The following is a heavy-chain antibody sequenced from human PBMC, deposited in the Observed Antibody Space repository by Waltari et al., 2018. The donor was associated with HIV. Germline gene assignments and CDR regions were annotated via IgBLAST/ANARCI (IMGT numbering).Heavy chain of an antibody. D-gene: IGHD1-1*01. Sequence: QVQLVESGGGVVQPGRSLRLSCAASGLIFNNFGIHWVRQAPGKGLEWVAVISFDGTNKYYADSVKGRFTVSRDKSKNTLFLQMNSLRAEDTALYYCAKDSAGATSYYYYVMDVWGQGTTVTVSS. CDR3: AKDSAGATSYYYYVMDV. V-gene: IGHV3-30*18. CDR2: ISFDGTNK. CDR1: GLIFNNFG. J-gene: IGHJ6*02.